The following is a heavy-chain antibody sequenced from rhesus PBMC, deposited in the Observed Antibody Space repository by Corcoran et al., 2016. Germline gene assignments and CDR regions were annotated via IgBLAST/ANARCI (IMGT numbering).Heavy chain of an antibody. D-gene: IGHD3-34*01. J-gene: IGHJ5-1*01. Sequence: VRLQESGPGPVKSSETLSLTLPFLGGLLSESFFWNWIRQPPGKELEGIGNIYANSDTTYNPSLKRRVTISKDTSNNQFVLKVTSVTAADTAVYYCASPFERGRFEVWGAGILVTVSS. CDR1: GGLLSESFF. V-gene: IGHV4S9*01. CDR2: IYANSDTT. CDR3: ASPFERGRFEV.